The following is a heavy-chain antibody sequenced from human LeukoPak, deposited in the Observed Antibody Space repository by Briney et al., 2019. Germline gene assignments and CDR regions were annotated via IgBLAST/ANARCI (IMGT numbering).Heavy chain of an antibody. Sequence: PGGSLRLSCAASAFRFNDYWMAWVRQGPWKGLEWVANTNQDGSDKYYVDSVRGRFTVSRVNAKNSLYLQMSSLRAEDTAVYYCASLHDPSLSFDFWGQGTLVTVSS. CDR2: TNQDGSDK. V-gene: IGHV3-7*01. J-gene: IGHJ4*02. CDR1: AFRFNDYW. CDR3: ASLHDPSLSFDF.